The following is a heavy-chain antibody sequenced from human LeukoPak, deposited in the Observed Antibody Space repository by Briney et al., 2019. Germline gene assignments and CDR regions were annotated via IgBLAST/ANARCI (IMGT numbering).Heavy chain of an antibody. V-gene: IGHV1-2*02. J-gene: IGHJ1*01. CDR3: ARGSYDSSDFEYFHH. D-gene: IGHD3-22*01. Sequence: ASVKVSCKVSGSTLKLFSMHWVRQAPGQGLEWMGWINPNSGGTNYAQKFQGRVTMTRDTSIGTAYMELNRLRSDDTAVYYCARGSYDSSDFEYFHHWGQGTLVTVSS. CDR1: GSTLKLFS. CDR2: INPNSGGT.